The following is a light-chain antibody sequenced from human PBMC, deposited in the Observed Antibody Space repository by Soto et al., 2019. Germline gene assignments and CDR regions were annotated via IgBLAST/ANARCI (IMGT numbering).Light chain of an antibody. CDR3: HHYGSSPPWT. J-gene: IGKJ1*01. V-gene: IGKV3-20*01. CDR1: QIVSTSY. CDR2: DTS. Sequence: EIVLTQSPGTLSLSPGERATLSCRASQIVSTSYFTRYQQKPGQAPRLLIYDTSNRATGIPDRFSGSGSGTDLTLTISSLEPEDFAVYYCHHYGSSPPWTFGQGTKVDIK.